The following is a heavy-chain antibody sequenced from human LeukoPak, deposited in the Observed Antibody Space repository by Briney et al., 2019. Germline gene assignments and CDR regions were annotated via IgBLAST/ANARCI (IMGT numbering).Heavy chain of an antibody. J-gene: IGHJ6*03. CDR2: INHSGST. V-gene: IGHV4-34*01. Sequence: SETLSLTCAVYGGSFSGYYWSWIRQPPGKGLEWIGEINHSGSTNYNPSLKSRVTISVDTSKNQFSLKLSSVTAADTAVYYCARGITMVRGVISYYYYYYMDVWGKGTTVTISS. CDR3: ARGITMVRGVISYYYYYYMDV. D-gene: IGHD3-10*01. CDR1: GGSFSGYY.